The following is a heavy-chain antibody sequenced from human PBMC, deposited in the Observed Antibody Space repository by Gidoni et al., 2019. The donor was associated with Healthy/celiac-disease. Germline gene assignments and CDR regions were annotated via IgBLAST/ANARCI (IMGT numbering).Heavy chain of an antibody. CDR3: ASGRVYSSSWRYSYYSMDV. Sequence: QVQLQQWGAGLLKPSETLSLTCAVYGGSFSGYYWSWIRQPPGKGLEWIGDINHSGSTNYNPSLNSPVTLSVDTSKTQSSLTPSSVTAADPAVYSCASGRVYSSSWRYSYYSMDVWGKGTTVTVSS. CDR1: GGSFSGYY. CDR2: INHSGST. D-gene: IGHD6-13*01. J-gene: IGHJ6*03. V-gene: IGHV4-34*01.